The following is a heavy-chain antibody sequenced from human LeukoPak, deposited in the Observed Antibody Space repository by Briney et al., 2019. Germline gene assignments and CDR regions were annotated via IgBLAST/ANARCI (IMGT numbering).Heavy chain of an antibody. D-gene: IGHD3-22*01. CDR3: ARDHHYYDSNGYFGY. CDR2: ISVNNGDT. Sequence: GASVKVSCKASGCTFANYGISWVRQAPGQGLEWMAWISVNNGDTKYAQKFQGRVTVTTDTSTSTVYMELRSLTSDDTAVYYCARDHHYYDSNGYFGYWGQGTQVTVSS. J-gene: IGHJ4*02. V-gene: IGHV1-18*01. CDR1: GCTFANYG.